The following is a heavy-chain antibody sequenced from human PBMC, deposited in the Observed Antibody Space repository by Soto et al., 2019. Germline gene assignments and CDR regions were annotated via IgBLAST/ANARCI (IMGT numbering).Heavy chain of an antibody. D-gene: IGHD5-12*01. Sequence: DVQLLESGGGLVQPGGSLRLSCAASGFSFSSYAMVWVHQAPGKGLEWVAVISARGGSSYFADSVNGRFTLSRDNSKKVLSLEMNSLRAEDTVIYFCAKGSIEYSASVDNWGQGTLVVVSS. CDR3: AKGSIEYSASVDN. CDR1: GFSFSSYA. J-gene: IGHJ4*02. CDR2: ISARGGSS. V-gene: IGHV3-23*01.